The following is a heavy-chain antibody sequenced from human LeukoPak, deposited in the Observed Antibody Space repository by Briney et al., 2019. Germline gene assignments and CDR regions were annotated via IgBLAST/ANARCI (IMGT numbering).Heavy chain of an antibody. CDR1: GGSISSFY. V-gene: IGHV4-59*01. CDR3: ARGGDYGDLRYFDY. J-gene: IGHJ4*02. Sequence: SETLSLTCTVSGGSISSFYWSWIRQPPGKGLEWIGYIYYSGSTNYNPSLKSRVTISVDTSKNQFSLKLSSVTAADTAVYYCARGGDYGDLRYFDYWGQGTLVTVSS. D-gene: IGHD4-17*01. CDR2: IYYSGST.